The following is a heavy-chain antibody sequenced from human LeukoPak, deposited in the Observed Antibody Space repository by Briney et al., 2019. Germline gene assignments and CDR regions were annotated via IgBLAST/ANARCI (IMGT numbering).Heavy chain of an antibody. Sequence: GGSLRLSCAASGFTFGSYSMNWVRQAPGKGLEWVSSISSSSSYIYYADSVKGRFTISRDNAKNSLYLQMNSLRAEDTAVYYCAREILWFGELWFDPWGQGTLVTVSS. V-gene: IGHV3-21*01. D-gene: IGHD3-10*01. CDR3: AREILWFGELWFDP. CDR2: ISSSSSYI. CDR1: GFTFGSYS. J-gene: IGHJ5*02.